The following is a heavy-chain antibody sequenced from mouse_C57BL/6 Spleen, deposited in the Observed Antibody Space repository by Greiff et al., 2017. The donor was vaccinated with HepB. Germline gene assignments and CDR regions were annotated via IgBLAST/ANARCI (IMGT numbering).Heavy chain of an antibody. CDR3: AREELGWLLYWYFDV. V-gene: IGHV1-78*01. D-gene: IGHD2-3*01. CDR1: GYTFTDHT. Sequence: QVTLKESDAELVKPGASVKISCKVSGYTFTDHTIHWMKQRPEQGLEWIGYIYPRDGSTKYNEKFKGKATLTADKSSSTAYMQLNSLTSEDSAVYFCAREELGWLLYWYFDVWGTGTTVTVSS. CDR2: IYPRDGST. J-gene: IGHJ1*03.